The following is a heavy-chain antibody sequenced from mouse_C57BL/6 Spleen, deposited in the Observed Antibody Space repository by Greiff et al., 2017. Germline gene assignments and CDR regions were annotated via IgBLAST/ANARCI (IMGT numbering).Heavy chain of an antibody. D-gene: IGHD1-1*01. CDR3: ARTDTTVVAHWYFDV. V-gene: IGHV1-53*01. CDR2: INPSNGGT. J-gene: IGHJ1*03. CDR1: GYTFTSYW. Sequence: QVHVKQPGTELVKPGASVKLSCKASGYTFTSYWMHWVKQRPGQGLEWIGNINPSNGGTNYNEKFKSKATLTVDKSSSTAYMQLSSLTSEDSAVYYCARTDTTVVAHWYFDVWGTGTTVTVSS.